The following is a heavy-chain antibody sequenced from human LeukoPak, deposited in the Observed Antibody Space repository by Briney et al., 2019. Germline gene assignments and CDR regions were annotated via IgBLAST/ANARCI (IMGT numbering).Heavy chain of an antibody. CDR3: ARGYYYFDY. J-gene: IGHJ4*02. D-gene: IGHD2-21*01. CDR1: SDSINSDY. Sequence: PSETLSLTCIVSSDSINSDYWNWIRQPPGKGLEWIGYIYYSGSVNYNPSLKSRVTISVDTSKRQFSLKLSSVTAADTAVYYCARGYYYFDYWGQGTLVTVSS. V-gene: IGHV4-59*01. CDR2: IYYSGSV.